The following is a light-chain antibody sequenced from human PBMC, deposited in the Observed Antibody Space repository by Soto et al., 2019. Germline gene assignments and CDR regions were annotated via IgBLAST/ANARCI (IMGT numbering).Light chain of an antibody. V-gene: IGKV3-20*01. Sequence: EIVLTQSPGTLSLSPGQRATLSCRASQSISSNFLAWYQQKPGQAPRLLIYATSSRATGIPGRFSGSGSGTDFTLTISRLEPEDFAVYYCQQYSSSWTFGHGTKVEIK. J-gene: IGKJ1*01. CDR1: QSISSNF. CDR2: ATS. CDR3: QQYSSSWT.